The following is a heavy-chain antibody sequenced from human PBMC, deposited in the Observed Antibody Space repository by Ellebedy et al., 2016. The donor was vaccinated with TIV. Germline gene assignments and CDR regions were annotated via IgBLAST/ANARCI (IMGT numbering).Heavy chain of an antibody. Sequence: GESLKISCTASGLTFSSYAMNWVRQAPGKGLEWVSAMRGSGSSTYYADSVKGRFTISRDNSKNTVYLQMNSLRAEDTAVYYCARGQLRLGELSLAPFDYWGQGTLVTVSS. D-gene: IGHD3-16*02. V-gene: IGHV3-23*01. CDR3: ARGQLRLGELSLAPFDY. CDR1: GLTFSSYA. CDR2: MRGSGSST. J-gene: IGHJ4*02.